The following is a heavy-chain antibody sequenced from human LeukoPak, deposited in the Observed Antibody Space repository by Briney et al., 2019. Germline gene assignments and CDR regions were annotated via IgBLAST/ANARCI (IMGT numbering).Heavy chain of an antibody. CDR3: ARVWQDYSGVDY. J-gene: IGHJ4*02. CDR2: ISTTGTTI. V-gene: IGHV3-48*02. CDR1: GFTFSAYH. D-gene: IGHD2-21*01. Sequence: PGGSLRLSCAASGFTFSAYHINWVRQAPGKGLEWISYISTTGTTIHYADSVKGRFAISRDNAKSSLYLQMNSLRDEDKAVYYCARVWQDYSGVDYWGQGTLVTVSS.